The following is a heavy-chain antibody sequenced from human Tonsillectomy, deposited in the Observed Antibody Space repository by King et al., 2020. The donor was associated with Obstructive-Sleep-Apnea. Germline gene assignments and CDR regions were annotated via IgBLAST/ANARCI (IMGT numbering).Heavy chain of an antibody. J-gene: IGHJ4*02. CDR1: GFTFSSYG. CDR2: ISYDGSNK. Sequence: VQLVESGGGVVQPGRSLRLSCAASGFTFSSYGMHWVRQAPGKGLEWVAVISYDGSNKYYADSVKGRFTISRDNSKNTLYLQMNSLRAEDTVVYYCAKVPLAAAGNVGSDYWGQGTLVTVSS. CDR3: AKVPLAAAGNVGSDY. V-gene: IGHV3-30*18. D-gene: IGHD6-13*01.